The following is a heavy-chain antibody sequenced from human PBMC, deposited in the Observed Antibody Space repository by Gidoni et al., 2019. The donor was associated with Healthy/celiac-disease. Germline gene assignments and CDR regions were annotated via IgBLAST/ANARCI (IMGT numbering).Heavy chain of an antibody. CDR2: IIPIFGPA. D-gene: IGHD3-22*01. Sequence: EVKKPGSSVKVSCKASGGTFSSYAISWVRQAPGQGLEWMGGIIPIFGPANYAQKFQGRVTITADESTSTAYMELSSLRSEDTAVYYCARGYYYDSSGYLVFDYWGQGTLVTVSS. V-gene: IGHV1-69*01. CDR3: ARGYYYDSSGYLVFDY. J-gene: IGHJ4*02. CDR1: GGTFSSYA.